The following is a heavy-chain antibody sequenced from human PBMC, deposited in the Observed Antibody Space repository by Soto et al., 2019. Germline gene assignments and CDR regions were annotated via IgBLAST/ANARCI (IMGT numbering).Heavy chain of an antibody. CDR2: ISAYNGNT. J-gene: IGHJ6*03. CDR3: ARYYDFWSGYRNYYYYYMDV. CDR1: GYTFTSYG. V-gene: IGHV1-18*01. Sequence: ASVKVSCKASGYTFTSYGISWVRQAPGQGLEWMGWISAYNGNTNYAQKLQGRVTMTTDTSTSTAYTELRSLRSDDTAVYYCARYYDFWSGYRNYYYYYMDVWGKGTTVTVSS. D-gene: IGHD3-3*01.